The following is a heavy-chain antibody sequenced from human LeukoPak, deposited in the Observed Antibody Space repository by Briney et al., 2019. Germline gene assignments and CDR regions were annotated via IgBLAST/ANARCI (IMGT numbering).Heavy chain of an antibody. CDR2: ISSNGGGT. D-gene: IGHD6-13*01. CDR1: GFTFSSYA. J-gene: IGHJ4*02. CDR3: ARGGVYSSSNFDY. Sequence: GGSLRLSCAASGFTFSSYAMHWVRQAPGKGLEYVSSISSNGGGTYYANSVMGRFTISRDNSKNTLYLQMGSLRAEDMAVYYCARGGVYSSSNFDYWGQGTLVTVSS. V-gene: IGHV3-64*01.